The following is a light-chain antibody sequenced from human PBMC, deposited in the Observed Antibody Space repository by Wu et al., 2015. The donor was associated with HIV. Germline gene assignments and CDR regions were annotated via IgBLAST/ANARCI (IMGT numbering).Light chain of an antibody. CDR1: QSISRK. J-gene: IGKJ3*01. Sequence: EIVMTQSPATLSVSPGERATLSCRASQSISRKLAWYQQRPGQAPRLVIHSASTRAAQIPARFSGSGSGTEFTLTINSLQSEDFAIYYCEQYDNWRTFGPGTKVDIK. CDR3: EQYDNWRT. V-gene: IGKV3-15*01. CDR2: SAS.